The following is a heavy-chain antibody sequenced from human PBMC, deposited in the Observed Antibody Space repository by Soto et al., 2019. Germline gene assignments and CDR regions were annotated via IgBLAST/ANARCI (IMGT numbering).Heavy chain of an antibody. CDR3: ARQSDYNILTGYWYYFDY. CDR2: IYPGDSDA. CDR1: GYSFSSYW. V-gene: IGHV5-51*01. J-gene: IGHJ4*01. Sequence: GESLKISCKASGYSFSSYWIAWVRQMPGIGLEWMGIIYPGDSDARYSPSFEGQVTISVDTSINTAYLQWSYLKASDSAMYFCARQSDYNILTGYWYYFDYWGHGSLVTVSS. D-gene: IGHD3-9*01.